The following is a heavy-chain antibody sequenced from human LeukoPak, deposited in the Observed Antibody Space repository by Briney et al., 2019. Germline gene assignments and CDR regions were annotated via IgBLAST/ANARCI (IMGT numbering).Heavy chain of an antibody. J-gene: IGHJ4*02. CDR3: VTGDHSPYYFHY. CDR2: FHPEDDEI. D-gene: IGHD1-26*01. Sequence: GASVKVSCTVSGSSLIGLSMHWVRHSPPKGLEWLGGFHPEDDEIIYAQNFQGRVTMTEDTSTDTAYMELCSLRSEDTAVYYCVTGDHSPYYFHYWGQGTLVTVSS. CDR1: GSSLIGLS. V-gene: IGHV1-24*01.